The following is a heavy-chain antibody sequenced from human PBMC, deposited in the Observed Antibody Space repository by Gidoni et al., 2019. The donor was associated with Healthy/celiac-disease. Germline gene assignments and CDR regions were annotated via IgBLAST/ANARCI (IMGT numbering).Heavy chain of an antibody. CDR1: GYTFTSYA. Sequence: QVQLVQSGAEVKKPGASVKVSCKASGYTFTSYAINWVRQATGQGLEWMGWRNPNSGNTGYAQEVQGRVTMTRNTSISTAYMELSSLRSEDTAVYDCARRGRIAVAGRGWFDPWGQGTLVTVSS. J-gene: IGHJ5*02. D-gene: IGHD6-19*01. CDR2: RNPNSGNT. CDR3: ARRGRIAVAGRGWFDP. V-gene: IGHV1-8*01.